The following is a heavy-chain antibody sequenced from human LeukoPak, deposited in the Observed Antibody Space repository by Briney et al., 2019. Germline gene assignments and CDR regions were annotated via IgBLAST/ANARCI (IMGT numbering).Heavy chain of an antibody. CDR1: GFTFSSYW. J-gene: IGHJ3*02. CDR3: ARETRYCSSTSCLRGGAFDI. D-gene: IGHD2-2*01. Sequence: GGSLRLSCAASGFTFSSYWMSWVRQAPGKGLEWVANIKQDGSEKYYMDSVKGRFTISRDNAKNSLYLQMNSLRAEDTAVYYYARETRYCSSTSCLRGGAFDIWGQGTMVTVSS. V-gene: IGHV3-7*01. CDR2: IKQDGSEK.